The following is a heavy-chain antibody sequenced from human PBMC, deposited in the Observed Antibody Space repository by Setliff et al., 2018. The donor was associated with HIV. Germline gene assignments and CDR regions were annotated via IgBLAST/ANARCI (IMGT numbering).Heavy chain of an antibody. CDR3: ASQVTGYHDFWSGYLGYFDY. CDR2: IYYSGSA. Sequence: ASETLSLTCAVSGGSVDSRHYYWGWIRQPPGKGLEWIGSIYYSGSAYYNSSIRSRLTISVDTSKNQFSLKLKSVTAADTAVYYCASQVTGYHDFWSGYLGYFDYWGQGLLVTVSS. CDR1: GGSVDSRHYY. D-gene: IGHD3-3*01. V-gene: IGHV4-39*01. J-gene: IGHJ4*02.